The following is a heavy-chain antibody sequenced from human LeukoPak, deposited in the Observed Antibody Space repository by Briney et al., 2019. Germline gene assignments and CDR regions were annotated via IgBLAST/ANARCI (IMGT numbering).Heavy chain of an antibody. CDR2: ISYDGSNK. CDR3: AKDSSSWARYYYYNGMDV. V-gene: IGHV3-30*18. Sequence: PGGSLRFSCAASGFTFSSYGMHWVRQAPGKGLEWVAVISYDGSNKYYADSVKGRFTISRDNSKNTLYLQMNSLRAEDTAVYYCAKDSSSWARYYYYNGMDVWGQGTTVTVSS. D-gene: IGHD6-13*01. CDR1: GFTFSSYG. J-gene: IGHJ6*02.